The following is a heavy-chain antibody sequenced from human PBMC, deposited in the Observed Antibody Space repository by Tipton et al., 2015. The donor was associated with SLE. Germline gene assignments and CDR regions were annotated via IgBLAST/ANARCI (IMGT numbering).Heavy chain of an antibody. CDR2: IYTSGST. V-gene: IGHV4-61*02. CDR3: ARGLIAARFDY. D-gene: IGHD6-6*01. J-gene: IGHJ4*02. CDR1: GGSISSGSYY. Sequence: CTVSGGSISSGSYYWSWIRQPAGKGLEWIGRIYTSGSTNYNPSLKGRVTISVDTSKNQFSLKLSSVTAADTAVYYCARGLIAARFDYWGQGTLVPVSS.